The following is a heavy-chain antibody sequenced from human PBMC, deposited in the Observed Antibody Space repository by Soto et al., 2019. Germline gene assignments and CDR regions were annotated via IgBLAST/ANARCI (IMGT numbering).Heavy chain of an antibody. J-gene: IGHJ3*02. CDR2: IKSKTDGGTT. Sequence: PGGSLRLSCAASGFTFSNAWMNWARQAPGKGLEGVGRIKSKTDGGTTDYAAPVKGRFTISRDDSKNTLYLQMNSLKTEDTAVYYCTPDSKYILRYFDWPREYAFDIWGQGTMVTVSS. CDR1: GFTFSNAW. V-gene: IGHV3-15*07. D-gene: IGHD3-9*01. CDR3: TPDSKYILRYFDWPREYAFDI.